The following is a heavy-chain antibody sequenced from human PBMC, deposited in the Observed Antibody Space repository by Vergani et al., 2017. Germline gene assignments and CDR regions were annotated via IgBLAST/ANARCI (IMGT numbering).Heavy chain of an antibody. J-gene: IGHJ4*02. CDR3: ARAPSGLDY. CDR1: GFTFSDYY. Sequence: VQLVESGGGLVKPGGSLRLSCAASGFTFSDYYMSWVRQAPGKGLEWVSVIYSGGSTYYADSVKGRFTISRDNSKNTLYLQMNSLRAEDTAVYYCARAPSGLDYWGQGTLVTVSS. V-gene: IGHV3-66*01. D-gene: IGHD1-14*01. CDR2: IYSGGST.